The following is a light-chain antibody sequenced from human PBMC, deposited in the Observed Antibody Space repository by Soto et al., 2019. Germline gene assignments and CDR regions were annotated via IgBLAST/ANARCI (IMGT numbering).Light chain of an antibody. J-gene: IGKJ1*01. CDR3: MQEIQTRWK. V-gene: IGKV2-28*01. Sequence: DIVMTHSPLCLPVTPREPASISCRSGQSPLHSKGYNYLDWYLQKPGQSPQRLIFLSSNRASGVPDRFSGSGSGTDCALKISRVGAEDVGVYYCMQEIQTRWKVGQGTKVDIK. CDR1: QSPLHSKGYNY. CDR2: LSS.